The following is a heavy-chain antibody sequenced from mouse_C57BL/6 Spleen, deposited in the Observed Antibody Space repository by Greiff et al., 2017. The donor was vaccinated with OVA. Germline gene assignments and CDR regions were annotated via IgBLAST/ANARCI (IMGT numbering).Heavy chain of an antibody. CDR2: ISDGGSYT. Sequence: EVKLVESGGGLVKPGGSLKLSCAASGFTFSSYAMSWVRQTPEKRLEWVATISDGGSYTYYPDNVKGRFTISRDNAKTNLYLQMNHLTSEDTAMYDCAREGYDSRSCYFDYWGKGTTLTVSS. J-gene: IGHJ2*01. CDR3: AREGYDSRSCYFDY. D-gene: IGHD1-1*01. CDR1: GFTFSSYA. V-gene: IGHV5-4*01.